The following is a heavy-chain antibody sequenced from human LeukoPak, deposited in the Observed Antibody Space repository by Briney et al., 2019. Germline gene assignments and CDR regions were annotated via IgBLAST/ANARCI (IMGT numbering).Heavy chain of an antibody. CDR3: ARLARRCSGGSCYSLERFVTSYGMDV. V-gene: IGHV4-59*08. D-gene: IGHD2-15*01. Sequence: SETLSLTCTVSGGSISSYYWSWIRQPPGKGLEWIGYIYYSGSTNYNPSLKSRVTISVDTSKNQFSLKLSSVTAADTAVYYCARLARRCSGGSCYSLERFVTSYGMDVWGQGTTVTVSS. J-gene: IGHJ6*02. CDR2: IYYSGST. CDR1: GGSISSYY.